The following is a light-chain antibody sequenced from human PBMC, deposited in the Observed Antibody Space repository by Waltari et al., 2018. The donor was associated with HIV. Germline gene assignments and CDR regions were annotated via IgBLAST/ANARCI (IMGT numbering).Light chain of an antibody. CDR1: KIGHMS. V-gene: IGLV3-21*02. CDR2: DDS. CDR3: QVWDTTSDPVV. J-gene: IGLJ2*01. Sequence: SYVLTQPPSVSVAPGQTASITCGGNKIGHMSVHWYQQKPGQAPLLVVDDDSDRPSGIPERFSGSNSANTATLTISGVEDGDEADYYCQVWDTTSDPVVFGGGTKLTVL.